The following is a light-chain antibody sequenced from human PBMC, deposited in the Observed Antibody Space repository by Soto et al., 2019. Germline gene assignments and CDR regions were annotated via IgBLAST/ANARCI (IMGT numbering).Light chain of an antibody. V-gene: IGKV3-20*01. J-gene: IGKJ4*01. CDR3: QQYDTSPLT. CDR2: GAS. Sequence: EIVLTQSPGTLSLSPGERATLSCRTSQSVSVNYLAWYQQKPGQAPRLLIYGASSRATGIPDRFSGSGSGTDFPLTITRLEPEDVAVYYCQQYDTSPLTFGGGTKVDIK. CDR1: QSVSVNY.